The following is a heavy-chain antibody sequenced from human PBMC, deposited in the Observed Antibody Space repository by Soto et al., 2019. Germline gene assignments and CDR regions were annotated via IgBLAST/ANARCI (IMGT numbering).Heavy chain of an antibody. J-gene: IGHJ6*02. Sequence: PGGSLRLSCAASGFTFSSYAMSWVRQAPGKGLEWVSAISGSGGSTYYADSVKGRFTISRDNSKNTLYLQMNSLRAEDTAVYYCAKHFDPYYYDSSGPTAGYYYGMDVWGQGTTVTVSS. V-gene: IGHV3-23*01. D-gene: IGHD3-22*01. CDR2: ISGSGGST. CDR1: GFTFSSYA. CDR3: AKHFDPYYYDSSGPTAGYYYGMDV.